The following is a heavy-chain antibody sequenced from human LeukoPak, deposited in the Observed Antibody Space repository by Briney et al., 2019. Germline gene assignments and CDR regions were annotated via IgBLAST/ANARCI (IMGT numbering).Heavy chain of an antibody. V-gene: IGHV4-61*02. D-gene: IGHD6-13*01. CDR1: GGSISSGSYY. CDR2: IYTSGST. CDR3: ARAAAAAGPHFDY. J-gene: IGHJ4*02. Sequence: SQTLSLACTVSGGSISSGSYYWSWIRPPAGKGLEWFGRIYTSGSTNYNPSLKSRVTIPVDMSKNQFSLKLSSVNAADTAVYYCARAAAAAGPHFDYWGQGTLVTVSS.